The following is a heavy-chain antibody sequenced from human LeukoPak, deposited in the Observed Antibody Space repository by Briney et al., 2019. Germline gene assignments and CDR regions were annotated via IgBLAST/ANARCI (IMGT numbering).Heavy chain of an antibody. Sequence: SVKVSCKASGGTFSSYAISWVRQAPGQGLEWMGGIIPIFGTANYAQKFQGRVTITADESTSTAYMELSSLRSEDTAVYYCVTSGYYNVITSVFDYWGQGTLVTVSS. CDR2: IIPIFGTA. V-gene: IGHV1-69*13. CDR1: GGTFSSYA. D-gene: IGHD3-9*01. CDR3: VTSGYYNVITSVFDY. J-gene: IGHJ4*02.